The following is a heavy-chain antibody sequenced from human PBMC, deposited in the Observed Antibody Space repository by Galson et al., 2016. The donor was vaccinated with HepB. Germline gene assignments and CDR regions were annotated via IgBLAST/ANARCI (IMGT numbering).Heavy chain of an antibody. CDR3: TSLTIFGVVTNY. J-gene: IGHJ4*02. CDR1: GFTFSGSA. Sequence: CAASGFTFSGSAMHWVRQASGKGLEWVGRIRSKANNYATAYAASVKGRFTISRDDSKNTAYLQMNSLKTEDTAVYYCTSLTIFGVVTNYWGQGTLVTVSS. V-gene: IGHV3-73*01. D-gene: IGHD3-3*01. CDR2: IRSKANNYAT.